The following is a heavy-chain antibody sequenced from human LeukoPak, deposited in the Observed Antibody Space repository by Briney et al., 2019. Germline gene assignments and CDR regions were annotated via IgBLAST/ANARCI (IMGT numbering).Heavy chain of an antibody. CDR1: GFTFSSYA. CDR3: VKVEGGWTAAGPNFDY. CDR2: ISGSGGST. Sequence: PGGSLRLSCAASGFTFSSYAMSWVRQAPGKGLEWVSAISGSGGSTYYADSVKGRFTISRDSSKNTLYLQMNSLRAEDTAVYYCVKVEGGWTAAGPNFDYWGQGTLVTVSS. J-gene: IGHJ4*02. V-gene: IGHV3-23*01. D-gene: IGHD6-13*01.